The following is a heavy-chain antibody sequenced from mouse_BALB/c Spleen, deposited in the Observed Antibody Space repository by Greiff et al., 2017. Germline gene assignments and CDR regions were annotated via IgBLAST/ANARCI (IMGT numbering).Heavy chain of an antibody. CDR1: GYSFTSYW. J-gene: IGHJ4*01. CDR3: TRSLGLYYRYDGGPFYAMDY. V-gene: IGHV1-5*01. CDR2: IYPGNSDT. Sequence: EVHLQQSGTVLARPGASVKMSCKASGYSFTSYWMHWVKQRPGQGLEWIGAIYPGNSDTSYNQKFKGKAKLTAVTSASTAYMELSSLTNEDSAVYYCTRSLGLYYRYDGGPFYAMDYWGQGTSVTVSS. D-gene: IGHD2-14*01.